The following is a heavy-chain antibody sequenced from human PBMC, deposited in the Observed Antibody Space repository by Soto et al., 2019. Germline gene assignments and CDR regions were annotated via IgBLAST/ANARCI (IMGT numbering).Heavy chain of an antibody. V-gene: IGHV3-53*01. Sequence: PGGSLRLSCAASGFTVSSNYINWVRQAPGKGLEWVSVLYSGGSAYYADSVKGRFTISRDNSKNILYLQMNSLRAEDAATYYCAKQSRGFVTALDGWGQGTTVTVSS. CDR2: LYSGGSA. CDR1: GFTVSSNY. CDR3: AKQSRGFVTALDG. J-gene: IGHJ6*02. D-gene: IGHD3-16*02.